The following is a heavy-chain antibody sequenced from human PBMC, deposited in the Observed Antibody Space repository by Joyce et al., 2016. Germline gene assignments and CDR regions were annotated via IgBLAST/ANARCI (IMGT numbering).Heavy chain of an antibody. D-gene: IGHD3-10*01. CDR3: AKDSGLLWFGELPNWFDP. J-gene: IGHJ5*02. V-gene: IGHV3-23*01. Sequence: EVQLLESGGGLVQPGGALRLSCAASGFTFSSDAMSWVRQAPGKGLEWVSGISVSGGITYYADSVKGRFTIARDNSKNTLYLQMNSLRAEDTAVYYCAKDSGLLWFGELPNWFDPWGQGTLVTVSS. CDR1: GFTFSSDA. CDR2: ISVSGGIT.